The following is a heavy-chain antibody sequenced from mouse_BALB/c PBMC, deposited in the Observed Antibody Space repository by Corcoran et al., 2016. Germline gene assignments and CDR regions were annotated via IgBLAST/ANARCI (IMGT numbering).Heavy chain of an antibody. CDR3: ASDPSWFAY. Sequence: QIQLVQSGPELKKPGETVKSSCKASGYTFTNYGMNWVKQAPGKGLKWMGWINTYTGEPTYADDFKGRFAFSLETSASTAYLQINNLKNEDTATYFCASDPSWFAYWGQGTVVTVSA. J-gene: IGHJ3*01. CDR1: GYTFTNYG. CDR2: INTYTGEP. V-gene: IGHV9-3-1*01.